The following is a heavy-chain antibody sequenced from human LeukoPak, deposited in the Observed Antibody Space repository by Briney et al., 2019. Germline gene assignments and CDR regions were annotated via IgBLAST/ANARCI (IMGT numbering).Heavy chain of an antibody. CDR3: ARALRGEQQLYFDY. J-gene: IGHJ4*02. D-gene: IGHD6-13*01. CDR2: IKQDGSEK. CDR1: GFTFSSYW. Sequence: PGGSLRLSCAASGFTFSSYWMSWVRQAPGKGLEWVANIKQDGSEKYYVDSVKGRFTISRDNSKNTLYLQMNSLRAEDTAVYYCARALRGEQQLYFDYWGQGTLVTVSS. V-gene: IGHV3-7*03.